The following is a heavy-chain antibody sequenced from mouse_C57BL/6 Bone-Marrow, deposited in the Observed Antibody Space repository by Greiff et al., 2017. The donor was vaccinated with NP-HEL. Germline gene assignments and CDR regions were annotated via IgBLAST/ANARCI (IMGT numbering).Heavy chain of an antibody. J-gene: IGHJ2*01. Sequence: EVQLVESGGGLVKPGGSLKLSCAASGFTFSDYGMHWVRQAPEKGLEWVAYISSGSSTIYYADTVKGRFTISRDNAKNTQFLQMTSLRSEDTAMDYCARRNYSNYVFFDDWGQGTTLTVSS. CDR2: ISSGSSTI. D-gene: IGHD2-5*01. CDR3: ARRNYSNYVFFDD. V-gene: IGHV5-17*01. CDR1: GFTFSDYG.